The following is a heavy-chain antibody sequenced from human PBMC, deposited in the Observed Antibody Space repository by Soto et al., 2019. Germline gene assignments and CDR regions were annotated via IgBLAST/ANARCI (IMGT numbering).Heavy chain of an antibody. CDR1: GVSISGTNW. V-gene: IGHV4-4*02. D-gene: IGHD2-2*01. CDR2: IYHSGST. Sequence: QVQLQESGPGLVKPSGTLSLTCAVSGVSISGTNWWTLVRQSPGKGLEWIGDIYHSGSTIYSPSLKSRITISVDKSKNQFSLKLTSVTAADSAVYYCARRRDALFDSWGQGTLVTVSS. CDR3: ARRRDALFDS. J-gene: IGHJ4*02.